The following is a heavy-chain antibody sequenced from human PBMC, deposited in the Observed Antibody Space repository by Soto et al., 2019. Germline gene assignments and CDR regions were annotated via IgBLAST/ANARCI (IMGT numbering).Heavy chain of an antibody. Sequence: GASVKVSCKASGFTFTSSAVQWVRQARGQRLEWIGWIVVGSGNTNYAQKFQERVTITRDMSTSTAYMELSSLRSEDTAVYYCARVEGYSSGQFFDYWGQGTLVTVSS. D-gene: IGHD6-19*01. CDR3: ARVEGYSSGQFFDY. J-gene: IGHJ4*02. CDR1: GFTFTSSA. V-gene: IGHV1-58*01. CDR2: IVVGSGNT.